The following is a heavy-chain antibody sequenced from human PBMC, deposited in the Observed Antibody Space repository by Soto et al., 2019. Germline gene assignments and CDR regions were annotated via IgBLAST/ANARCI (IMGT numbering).Heavy chain of an antibody. J-gene: IGHJ4*02. Sequence: PGGSLRLSCAASGFNFSSYWMSWVRQAPGKGLEWVANIKQDGSEKYYVDSVKGRFTISRDNAKNSLYLQMNSLRAEDTAVYYCARVGHAAGPPYYFDYWGQGT. V-gene: IGHV3-7*01. D-gene: IGHD6-13*01. CDR1: GFNFSSYW. CDR3: ARVGHAAGPPYYFDY. CDR2: IKQDGSEK.